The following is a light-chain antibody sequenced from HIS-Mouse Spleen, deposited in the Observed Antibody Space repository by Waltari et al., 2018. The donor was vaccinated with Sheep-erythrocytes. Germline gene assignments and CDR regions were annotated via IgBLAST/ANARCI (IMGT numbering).Light chain of an antibody. V-gene: IGLV3-1*01. J-gene: IGLJ2*01. CDR3: QAWDSSTAV. CDR2: QDS. Sequence: SYELTQPPSVSVSPGQTASITCSGDKLGDKYACWYQQKPGKSPVLVIYQDSKRPSGIPERFSGSNSGNTANLTISGTQAMDEADYYCQAWDSSTAVFGGGTKLTVL. CDR1: KLGDKY.